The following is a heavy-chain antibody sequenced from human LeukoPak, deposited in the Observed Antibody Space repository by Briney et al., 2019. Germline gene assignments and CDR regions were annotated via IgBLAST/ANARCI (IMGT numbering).Heavy chain of an antibody. D-gene: IGHD3-16*01. CDR3: AGKGVPFDY. CDR1: GDSISSSP. J-gene: IGHJ4*02. V-gene: IGHV4-59*08. CDR2: IYNSGTT. Sequence: SETLSLTCTVSGDSISSSPGSWIRQPPGKGLEWIGDIYNSGTTNYNVSLKSRVTISVDTSKNQFSRRLTSVTAADMAVYYCAGKGVPFDYWGQGTLVTVSS.